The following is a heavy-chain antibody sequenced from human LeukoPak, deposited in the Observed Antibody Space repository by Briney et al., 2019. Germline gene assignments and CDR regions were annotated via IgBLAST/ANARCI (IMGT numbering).Heavy chain of an antibody. CDR2: IDYSGST. D-gene: IGHD6-19*01. J-gene: IGHJ4*02. CDR3: ARNPVAGFDF. CDR1: GGSISSSSYY. Sequence: PSETLSLTCTVSGGSISSSSYYWRWIRQPPGKGLEWIASIDYSGSTYYNLSLKSRVTMFVDTSKNQFSLRLRSVTAADTAVYYCARNPVAGFDFWGQGALVTVSS. V-gene: IGHV4-39*01.